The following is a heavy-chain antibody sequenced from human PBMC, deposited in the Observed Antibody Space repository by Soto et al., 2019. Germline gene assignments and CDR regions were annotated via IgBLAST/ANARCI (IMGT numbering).Heavy chain of an antibody. CDR3: AKDWHNYYYYGMDV. Sequence: HPGGSLRLSCAASGFTFSSYAMSWVRQAPGKGLEWVSAISGSGGSTYYADSVKGRFTISRDNSKNTLNLQMNSLRAEDTAVYYCAKDWHNYYYYGMDVWGQGTTVTVSS. V-gene: IGHV3-23*01. CDR1: GFTFSSYA. J-gene: IGHJ6*02. CDR2: ISGSGGST.